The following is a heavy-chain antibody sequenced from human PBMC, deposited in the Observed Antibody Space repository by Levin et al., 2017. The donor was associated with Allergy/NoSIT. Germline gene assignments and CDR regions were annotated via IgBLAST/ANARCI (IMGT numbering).Heavy chain of an antibody. J-gene: IGHJ6*03. CDR1: GGSISSYY. CDR2: IYYSGST. V-gene: IGHV4-59*01. Sequence: ESLKISCTVSGGSISSYYWSWIRQPPGKGLEWIGYIYYSGSTNYNPSLKSRVTISVDTSKNQFSLKLSSVTAADTAVYYCARSETYYYGSGTYFSRWGNYYYYMDGWGKGTTVTVSS. CDR3: ARSETYYYGSGTYFSRWGNYYYYMDG. D-gene: IGHD3-10*01.